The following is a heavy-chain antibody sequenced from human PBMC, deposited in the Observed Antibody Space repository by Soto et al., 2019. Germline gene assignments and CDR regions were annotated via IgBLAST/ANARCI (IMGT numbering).Heavy chain of an antibody. CDR1: GYTFISHG. CDR2: ISAYNGNT. Sequence: QVQLVQSGAEVKKPGASVKVSCKASGYTFISHGVSWVRQAPGQGLEWMGWISAYNGNTNYVQSFQGRVIMTTDTSTSTAYMELRSLKSDDTAVYYCARGRYKTSPPDYWCQGTLVTVSS. V-gene: IGHV1-18*04. D-gene: IGHD1-20*01. J-gene: IGHJ4*02. CDR3: ARGRYKTSPPDY.